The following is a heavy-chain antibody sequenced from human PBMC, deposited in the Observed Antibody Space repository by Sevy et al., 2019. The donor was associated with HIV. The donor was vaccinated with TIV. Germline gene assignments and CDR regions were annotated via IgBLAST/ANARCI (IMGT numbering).Heavy chain of an antibody. D-gene: IGHD4-17*01. CDR3: ARFNYGDYTAYFDF. CDR2: IFWDDDK. V-gene: IGHV2-5*02. CDR1: GFSLSTSGVG. J-gene: IGHJ4*02. Sequence: SGPTLVNPTQTLTLTCTFSGFSLSTSGVGVGWIRQPPGKALEWFTLIFWDDDKRYSPSLKSGLNITKDTYKSQVVLTMTHMDPVETAKYFCARFNYGDYTAYFDFWGQGTLVTVSS.